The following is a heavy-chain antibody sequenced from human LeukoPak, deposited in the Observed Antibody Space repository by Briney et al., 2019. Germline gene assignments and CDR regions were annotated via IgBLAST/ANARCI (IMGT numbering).Heavy chain of an antibody. J-gene: IGHJ5*02. V-gene: IGHV4-34*01. CDR3: ARGLARTTVTTPTYNWFDP. CDR1: GGSFSGYY. D-gene: IGHD4-17*01. Sequence: SETLSLTCAVYGGSFSGYYWSWIRQPLGKGLEWIGEINHSGSTNYNPSLKSRVTISVDTSKNQFSLKLSSVTAADTAVYYCARGLARTTVTTPTYNWFDPWGQGTLVTVSS. CDR2: INHSGST.